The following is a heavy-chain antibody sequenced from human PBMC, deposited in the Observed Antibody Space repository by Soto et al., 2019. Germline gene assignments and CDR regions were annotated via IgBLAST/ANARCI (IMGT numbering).Heavy chain of an antibody. Sequence: TLSLTCTVSGGSISSGDYYWSWIRQPPGKALEWLALIDWNDDKYYNTSLKTRLTISKDISKSQVVLTMTNMDPVDTATYYCARITVTGDAGFDFWGQGTLVTVPQ. CDR1: GGSISSGDYY. CDR3: ARITVTGDAGFDF. V-gene: IGHV2-70*18. CDR2: IDWNDDK. D-gene: IGHD4-17*01. J-gene: IGHJ4*02.